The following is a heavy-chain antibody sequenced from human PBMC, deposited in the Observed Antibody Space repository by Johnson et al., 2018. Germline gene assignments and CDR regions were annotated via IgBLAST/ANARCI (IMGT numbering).Heavy chain of an antibody. Sequence: QVQLQESGPGLVKPSGTLSLTCAVSGGSISSSNWWSWVRQPPGKGLEWIGEIYHSGSTNYNPSLKSRVTISVDKSKNQFSLKLSSVTAADTAMYYCAKAHREQWLFPYYYYYMDVWGKGTTVTVSS. D-gene: IGHD6-19*01. CDR2: IYHSGST. CDR1: GGSISSSNW. J-gene: IGHJ6*03. V-gene: IGHV4-4*02. CDR3: AKAHREQWLFPYYYYYMDV.